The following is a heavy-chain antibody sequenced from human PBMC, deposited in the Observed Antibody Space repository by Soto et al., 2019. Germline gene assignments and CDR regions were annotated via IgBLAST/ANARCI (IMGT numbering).Heavy chain of an antibody. CDR3: VRGGGGGLFDP. CDR2: IRHWSRYP. D-gene: IGHD2-15*01. J-gene: IGHJ5*02. CDR1: GFPFGHSY. Sequence: GGSLRLSCEGSGFPFGHSYMSWMRHTPGRGMERLSYIRHWSRYPAYADSVKCRFTISIENAKRSLYLQMMSLTAEDTAIYYCVRGGGGGLFDPWGQGTMVTVSS. V-gene: IGHV3-11*06.